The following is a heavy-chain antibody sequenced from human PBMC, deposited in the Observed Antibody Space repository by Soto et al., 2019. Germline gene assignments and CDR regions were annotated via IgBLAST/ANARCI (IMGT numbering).Heavy chain of an antibody. Sequence: PEETVTLTCAVSGGSISSGGYSWTWIRQPPGTGLEWIGEINHSGSTNYNPSLKSQVTISVDTSKNQFSLKLTSVTAADTAVYYCARDKITGLFDYWGQGTLVTVSS. CDR2: INHSGST. J-gene: IGHJ4*02. V-gene: IGHV4-34*01. CDR1: GGSISSGGYS. CDR3: ARDKITGLFDY. D-gene: IGHD2-8*02.